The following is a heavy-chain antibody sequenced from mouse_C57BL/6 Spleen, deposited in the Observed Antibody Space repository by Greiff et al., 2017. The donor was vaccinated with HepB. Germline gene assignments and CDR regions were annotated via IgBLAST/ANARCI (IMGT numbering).Heavy chain of an antibody. CDR2: IWRGGST. V-gene: IGHV2-2*01. CDR3: ARNEWSTGTTYGYVDV. CDR1: GFSLTSYG. D-gene: IGHD4-1*01. Sequence: VKVVESGPGLVQPSQSLSITCTVSGFSLTSYGVHWVRQSPGKGLEWLGVIWRGGSTDYNAAFISILSISKDNSKSKVFFKMNSLKADDTAIYYCARNEWSTGTTYGYVDVWGTGTTVNVSS. J-gene: IGHJ1*03.